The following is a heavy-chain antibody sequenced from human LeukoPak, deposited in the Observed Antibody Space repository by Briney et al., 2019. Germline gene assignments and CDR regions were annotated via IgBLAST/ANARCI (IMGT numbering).Heavy chain of an antibody. CDR2: ISSAGTT. CDR3: AKGLLSNSQRGYFDC. CDR1: GFTVSSSY. Sequence: GGSLRLSCAASGFTVSSSYMSWVRQAPGKGLEWVSIISSAGTTYYADSVKGRFTISRDNSKNTVYLQVNSLRDEDTAVYYCAKGLLSNSQRGYFDCWGQGALVSVSS. V-gene: IGHV3-66*01. D-gene: IGHD1-26*01. J-gene: IGHJ4*02.